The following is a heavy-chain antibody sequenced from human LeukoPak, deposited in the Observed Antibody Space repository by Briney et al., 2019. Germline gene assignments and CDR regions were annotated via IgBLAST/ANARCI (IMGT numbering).Heavy chain of an antibody. Sequence: GASVKVSCTASGYTFTSYAIHWVRQAPGQRLEWMGWINAGNGNTKYSQKFQGRVTITRDTSASTAYMELSSLRSEDTAVYYCARDPGLYQLLLWFDPWGQGTLVTVSS. J-gene: IGHJ5*02. CDR3: ARDPGLYQLLLWFDP. CDR2: INAGNGNT. D-gene: IGHD2-2*01. V-gene: IGHV1-3*01. CDR1: GYTFTSYA.